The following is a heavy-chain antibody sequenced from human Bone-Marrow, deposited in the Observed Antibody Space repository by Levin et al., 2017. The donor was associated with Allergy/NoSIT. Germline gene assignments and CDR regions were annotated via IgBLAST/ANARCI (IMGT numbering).Heavy chain of an antibody. Sequence: SQTLSLTCTVSGGSIRSSGYHWTWIRQYPNKGLEWIGHISYRGSTYFNPSLKSRLTMSIDTSEQHFSLNLTSVSAADTAIYYCARLDGYSFDYWGQGALVTVSS. CDR2: ISYRGST. J-gene: IGHJ4*02. CDR1: GGSIRSSGYH. CDR3: ARLDGYSFDY. D-gene: IGHD1-1*01. V-gene: IGHV4-31*03.